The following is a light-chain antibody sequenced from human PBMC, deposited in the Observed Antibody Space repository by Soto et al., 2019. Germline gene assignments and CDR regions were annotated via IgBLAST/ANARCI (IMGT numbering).Light chain of an antibody. CDR2: GAS. J-gene: IGKJ1*01. V-gene: IGKV3-15*01. Sequence: EIVLTQSPATLSLSPGERATLSCRASQSVSSNYLAWYQQKPGQAPRLLIYGASTRATGIPARFSGSGSGTEFTLTISSLQSEDFAVYYCQQYNNWPPKTFGQGTKVDIK. CDR3: QQYNNWPPKT. CDR1: QSVSSN.